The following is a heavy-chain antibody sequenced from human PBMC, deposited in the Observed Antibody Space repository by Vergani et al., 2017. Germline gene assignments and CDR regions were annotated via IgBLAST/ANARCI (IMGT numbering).Heavy chain of an antibody. CDR2: IYYSGST. Sequence: QLQLQESGPGLVKPSETLSLTCTVSGGSISSSSYYWGWIRQPPGKGLEWIGSIYYSGSTYYNPSLKSRVTISVDTSKNQFSLKLSSVTAAATAVYYCARHPPSGSYFTARGFDPWGQGTLVTVSS. D-gene: IGHD1-26*01. V-gene: IGHV4-39*01. CDR1: GGSISSSSYY. CDR3: ARHPPSGSYFTARGFDP. J-gene: IGHJ5*02.